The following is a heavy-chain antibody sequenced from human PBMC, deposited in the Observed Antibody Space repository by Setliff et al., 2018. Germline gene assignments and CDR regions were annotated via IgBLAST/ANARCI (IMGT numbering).Heavy chain of an antibody. V-gene: IGHV4-38-2*01. CDR3: RLAHCNDTSCEEALDY. CDR2: ISHSGST. CDR1: GASISSGHY. J-gene: IGHJ4*02. Sequence: PSETLSLTCDVSGASISSGHYWGWIRQPPGKGLEWIGEISHSGSTNYNPSLKSRVTMSVDKSKNQFSLNLNSVTAADTAVYYFRLAHCNDTSCEEALDYWSQGTLVTVSS. D-gene: IGHD2-2*01.